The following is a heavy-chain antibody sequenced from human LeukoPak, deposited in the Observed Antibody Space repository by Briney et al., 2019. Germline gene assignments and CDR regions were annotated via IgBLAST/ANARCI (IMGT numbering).Heavy chain of an antibody. Sequence: GGSLRLSCAASGFTFSSYGMSWVRQAPGKGLEWVSDISGSGSSTYYADSVKGRFTVSRDNSKNTMYLQMNSLRAEDTAVYYCASSPYCSGDNCRPYYYFYYMDVWGKGTTVIVSS. D-gene: IGHD2-15*01. J-gene: IGHJ6*03. CDR2: ISGSGSST. CDR3: ASSPYCSGDNCRPYYYFYYMDV. CDR1: GFTFSSYG. V-gene: IGHV3-23*01.